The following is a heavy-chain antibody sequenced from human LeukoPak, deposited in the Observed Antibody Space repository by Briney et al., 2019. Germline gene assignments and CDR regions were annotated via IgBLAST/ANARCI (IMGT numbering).Heavy chain of an antibody. CDR2: ISFDGRDK. D-gene: IGHD3-16*01. V-gene: IGHV3-30*03. Sequence: GGSLRLSCAASGFTFSDYYMSWMRQAPGKGLEWVALISFDGRDKQYADSVKGRFTISKDNSKNTLYLQMNSLSGDDTSMYFCARAYGGLIDYWGQGTLVTVSS. J-gene: IGHJ4*02. CDR3: ARAYGGLIDY. CDR1: GFTFSDYY.